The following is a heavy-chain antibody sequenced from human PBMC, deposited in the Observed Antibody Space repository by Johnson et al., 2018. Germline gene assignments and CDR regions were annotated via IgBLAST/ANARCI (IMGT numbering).Heavy chain of an antibody. CDR3: ARVGAPLDV. CDR2: ISSNGGST. CDR1: GFTFSSYA. Sequence: EVQLVESGGGLVQPGGSLRLSCAASGFTFSSYAMHWVRQAPGKGLEYVSAISSNGGSTYYANSVKGRFTISRANSKNTLYLQMGSLRAEDRAVYYCARVGAPLDVWGKGTTVTVSS. J-gene: IGHJ6*04. V-gene: IGHV3-64*01.